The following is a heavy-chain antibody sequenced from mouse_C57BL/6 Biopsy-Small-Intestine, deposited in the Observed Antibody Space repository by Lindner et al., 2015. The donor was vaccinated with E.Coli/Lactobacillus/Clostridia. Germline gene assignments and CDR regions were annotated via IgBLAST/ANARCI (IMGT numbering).Heavy chain of an antibody. CDR2: INPGSGGT. Sequence: VQLQESGAELVRPGTSVKVSCKASGYAFTNYLIEWVKQRPGQGLEWIGVINPGSGGTNYNEKFKGKATLTADKSSSTAYMKLSSLTSEDSAVYFCAKDFDYGSSPYYAMDYWGQGTSVTVSS. CDR3: AKDFDYGSSPYYAMDY. J-gene: IGHJ4*01. CDR1: GYAFTNYL. V-gene: IGHV1-54*01. D-gene: IGHD1-1*01.